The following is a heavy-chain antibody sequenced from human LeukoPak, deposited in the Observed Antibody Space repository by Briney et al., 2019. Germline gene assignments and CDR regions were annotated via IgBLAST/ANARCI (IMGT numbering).Heavy chain of an antibody. CDR1: GYSFTGHY. CDR2: INPSSGGT. Sequence: RRASVKVSCKASGYSFTGHYMHWVRQAPGQGLEWMGWINPSSGGTHYAQKFQARVTMTRDTSISTAYMELSRLRSGDTAVYYCAREVGATMSHFDSWGQGTLVTVSS. D-gene: IGHD1-26*01. CDR3: AREVGATMSHFDS. J-gene: IGHJ4*02. V-gene: IGHV1-2*02.